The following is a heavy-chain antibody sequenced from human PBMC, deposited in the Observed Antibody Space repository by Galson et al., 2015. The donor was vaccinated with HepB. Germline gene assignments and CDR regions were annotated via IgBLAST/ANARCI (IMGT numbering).Heavy chain of an antibody. CDR1: AFTFNAYA. CDR3: ARGRKLRYFDWLLQDDWYFDL. J-gene: IGHJ2*01. Sequence: SLRLSCAASAFTFNAYAMHWVRQAPGKGLEWVTAISFDGSNKYYADSVKGRFTISRDNFKNTLYLQMNSLGAEDTAVYYCARGRKLRYFDWLLQDDWYFDLWGRGTLATVSS. CDR2: ISFDGSNK. V-gene: IGHV3-30*04. D-gene: IGHD3-9*01.